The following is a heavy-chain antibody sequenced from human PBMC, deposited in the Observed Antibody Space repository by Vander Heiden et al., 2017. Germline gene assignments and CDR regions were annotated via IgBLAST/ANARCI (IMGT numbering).Heavy chain of an antibody. CDR2: INHSGST. Sequence: QVQLQQWGAGLLKPSETLSLICAVYGGSFSGYYWSWIRQPPGKGLEWIGEINHSGSTNYSPSLKSRVTISVDTSKNQFSLKLSSVTAADTAVYYCARGGYYDSSGYYFDYWGQGTLVTVSS. CDR1: GGSFSGYY. V-gene: IGHV4-34*01. CDR3: ARGGYYDSSGYYFDY. J-gene: IGHJ4*02. D-gene: IGHD3-22*01.